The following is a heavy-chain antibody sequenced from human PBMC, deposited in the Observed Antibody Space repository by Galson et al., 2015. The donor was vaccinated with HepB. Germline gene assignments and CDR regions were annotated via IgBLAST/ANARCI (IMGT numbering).Heavy chain of an antibody. CDR3: ARVASSSWVRYFYYGMDV. CDR1: GYTFTGYY. V-gene: IGHV1-2*02. Sequence: SVKVSCKASGYTFTGYYMHWVRQAPGQGLEWMGWINPNSGGTNYAQKFQGRVTMTRDTSISTAYMELSRLRSDDTAVYYCARVASSSWVRYFYYGMDVWGQGTPVTVSS. D-gene: IGHD6-13*01. CDR2: INPNSGGT. J-gene: IGHJ6*02.